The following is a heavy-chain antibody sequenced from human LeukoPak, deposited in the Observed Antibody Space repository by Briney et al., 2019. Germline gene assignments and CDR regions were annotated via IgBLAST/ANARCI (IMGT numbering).Heavy chain of an antibody. V-gene: IGHV4-39*01. D-gene: IGHD6-13*01. CDR1: GGSISSSSYY. CDR3: ARRLAGTEDY. J-gene: IGHJ4*02. Sequence: SETLSLTCTVSGGSISSSSYYWGWIRQPPGRGLEWIGSFYYNGSTYYNPSLRSRVTICVDTSKNQFSLRLSSVTATDTAVYYCARRLAGTEDYWGQGTLVTVSS. CDR2: FYYNGST.